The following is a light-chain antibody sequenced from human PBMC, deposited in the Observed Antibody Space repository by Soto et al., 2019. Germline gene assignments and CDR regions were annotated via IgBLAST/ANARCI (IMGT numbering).Light chain of an antibody. CDR2: DTS. J-gene: IGKJ1*01. CDR3: QQYYTTPWT. CDR1: DSIHRW. Sequence: DIQMAQSPSTLSASMGDRVTITCRASDSIHRWLAWYQQKPGQAARLLIYDTSTLKSGVPSRFSGSGSGTDFTLTISSLQAEDVAVYYCQQYYTTPWTFGQGTKVDIK. V-gene: IGKV1-5*01.